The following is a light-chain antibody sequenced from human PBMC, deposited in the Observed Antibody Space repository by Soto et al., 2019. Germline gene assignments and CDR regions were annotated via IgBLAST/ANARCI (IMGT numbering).Light chain of an antibody. V-gene: IGLV2-23*02. CDR2: EVS. CDR3: SSYAGGSTYV. CDR1: SSDVGSFNL. J-gene: IGLJ1*01. Sequence: QSVLTQPASVSGSAGQSITFSCTGTSSDVGSFNLVSWYQQHPDKAPKLMIFEVSERPSGVSDRFSGSKSGNTASLTISGLQAEDEADYYCSSYAGGSTYVFGTGTKVTVL.